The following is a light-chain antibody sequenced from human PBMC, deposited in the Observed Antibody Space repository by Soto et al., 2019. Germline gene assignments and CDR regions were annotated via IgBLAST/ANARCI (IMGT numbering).Light chain of an antibody. Sequence: DFQITQSPSSLSASVGDRFTITCLASQSISSYLNWYQQKPGKAPKLLIYAASSLQSGVPSRFSGSGSGTDFTLTISSLQPEDFATYYCQQSYSTLYTFGQGTRLEMK. CDR2: AAS. V-gene: IGKV1-39*01. CDR3: QQSYSTLYT. CDR1: QSISSY. J-gene: IGKJ5*01.